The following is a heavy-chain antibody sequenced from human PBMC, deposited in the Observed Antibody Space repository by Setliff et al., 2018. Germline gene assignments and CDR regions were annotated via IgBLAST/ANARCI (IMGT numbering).Heavy chain of an antibody. D-gene: IGHD4-4*01. CDR2: ISAYTGRA. Sequence: SETLSLTCTVSGGSIRSGNDLWSWLRQSPGKGLEWIAYISAYTGRAYYNPSLQSRAALSADTSKSQYSLRLTSVTAADTAVYYCAREVIDPVSSDAFDIWGQGRMVTVSS. CDR3: AREVIDPVSSDAFDI. V-gene: IGHV4-30-4*01. CDR1: GGSIRSGNDL. J-gene: IGHJ3*02.